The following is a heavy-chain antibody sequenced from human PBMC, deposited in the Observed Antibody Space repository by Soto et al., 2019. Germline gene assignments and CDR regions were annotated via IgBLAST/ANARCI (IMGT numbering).Heavy chain of an antibody. Sequence: QVQLVQSGAEVKEPGASVKVSCKASGYTFVSYGISWVRQAPGQGLEWMGWISPYNGNTNYAPKFQGRVTMTTDPSTRPGHMELRSLRSDDTAVYYCSRDAQKWLGAACDSWGQGTRVPVSS. CDR2: ISPYNGNT. V-gene: IGHV1-18*01. CDR1: GYTFVSYG. CDR3: SRDAQKWLGAACDS. D-gene: IGHD6-19*01. J-gene: IGHJ3*02.